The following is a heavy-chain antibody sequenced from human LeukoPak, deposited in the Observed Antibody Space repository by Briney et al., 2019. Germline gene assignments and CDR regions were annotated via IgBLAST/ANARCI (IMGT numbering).Heavy chain of an antibody. CDR2: IWYDGSNK. Sequence: QTGGSLRLSCAASGFTFSSYGMHWVRQAPGKGLEWVAVIWYDGSNKYYADSVKGRFTVSRDNSKNTLYLQMNSLRAEDTAVYYCAKVGYGDYFDYWGQGTLVTVSS. CDR1: GFTFSSYG. CDR3: AKVGYGDYFDY. J-gene: IGHJ4*02. D-gene: IGHD4-17*01. V-gene: IGHV3-33*06.